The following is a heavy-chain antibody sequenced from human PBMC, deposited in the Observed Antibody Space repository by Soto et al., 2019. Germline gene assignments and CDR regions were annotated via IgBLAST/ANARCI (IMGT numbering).Heavy chain of an antibody. V-gene: IGHV4-59*01. Sequence: SETLSLTCTVSGGSISSYYWSWIRQPPGKGLEWIGYIYYSGSTNYNPSLKSRVTISVDTSKNQFSLKLSSVTAADTAVYYCARDIAAATWFDPWGQGTLVTVS. CDR3: ARDIAAATWFDP. CDR1: GGSISSYY. J-gene: IGHJ5*02. CDR2: IYYSGST. D-gene: IGHD6-13*01.